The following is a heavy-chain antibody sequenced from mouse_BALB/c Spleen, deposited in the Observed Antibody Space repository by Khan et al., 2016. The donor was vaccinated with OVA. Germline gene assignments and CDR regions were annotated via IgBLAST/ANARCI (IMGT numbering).Heavy chain of an antibody. CDR2: IWSGGST. CDR3: ARAYGSSLGYYAMDY. J-gene: IGHJ4*01. Sequence: QVQLKESGPGLVAPSQSLSITCTVSGFSLSRYNVHWIRQPPGKGLEGLGMIWSGGSTDYNSAVKSRLSISKDNSKSQVFLKMNSLQTDDTAMYYCARAYGSSLGYYAMDYWGQGTSVTVSS. D-gene: IGHD1-1*01. V-gene: IGHV2-6-4*01. CDR1: GFSLSRYN.